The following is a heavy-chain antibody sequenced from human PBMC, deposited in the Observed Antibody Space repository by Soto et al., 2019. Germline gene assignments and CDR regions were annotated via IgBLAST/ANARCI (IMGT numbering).Heavy chain of an antibody. Sequence: QVQLVQSGAEVKKPGASVKVSCKASGYTFTSYGISWVRQAPGQGLEWMGWISAYNGKTNYQQKLQGRVTMTTDTSRSTAYMELRSLRSDDTAVYYCARVEVGYYYGPGRIDYWGQGTLVTVSS. J-gene: IGHJ4*02. CDR3: ARVEVGYYYGPGRIDY. D-gene: IGHD3-10*01. CDR2: ISAYNGKT. CDR1: GYTFTSYG. V-gene: IGHV1-18*01.